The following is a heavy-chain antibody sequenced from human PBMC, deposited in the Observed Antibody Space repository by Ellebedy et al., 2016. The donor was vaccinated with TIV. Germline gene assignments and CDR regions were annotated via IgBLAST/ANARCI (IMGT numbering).Heavy chain of an antibody. CDR1: GFTFSTYA. D-gene: IGHD1-7*01. J-gene: IGHJ4*02. CDR3: MHLGDWELPPFDN. CDR2: ISHTGRYK. Sequence: GESLKISCSASGFTFSTYAMHWVRQAPDKGLEYVSSISHTGRYKYYADSVRGRFTISRDNYKNTVYLQMRSLRGEDTAVYYCMHLGDWELPPFDNWGLGTLVTVSS. V-gene: IGHV3-64D*09.